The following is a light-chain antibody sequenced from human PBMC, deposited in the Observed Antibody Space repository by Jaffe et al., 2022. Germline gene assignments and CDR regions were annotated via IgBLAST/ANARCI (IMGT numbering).Light chain of an antibody. CDR3: QTWGTGIRI. Sequence: QLLLTQSPSASASLGASVKLTCSLSSGHTSYAIAWHQQQPEKGPRYLMKVNSDGSHNKGDGIPDRFSGSSSGAERYLTISSLQSEDEADYYCQTWGTGIRIFGGGTKLTVL. CDR1: SGHTSYA. CDR2: VNSDGSH. V-gene: IGLV4-69*01. J-gene: IGLJ2*01.